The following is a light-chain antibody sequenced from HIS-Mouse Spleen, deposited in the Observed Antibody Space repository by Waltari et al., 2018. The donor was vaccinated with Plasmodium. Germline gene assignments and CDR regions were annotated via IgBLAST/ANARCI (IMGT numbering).Light chain of an antibody. J-gene: IGKJ2*01. CDR1: QGIRND. CDR3: LQDYNYPYT. V-gene: IGKV1-6*01. Sequence: AIQMTQSPSSLSASVGDRVTITCRASQGIRNDLGWYQQKPGKAPKLLISAASSLQSGVPSRFSGSGSGTDFTITISSLQPEDFATYYCLQDYNYPYTFGQGTKLEIK. CDR2: AAS.